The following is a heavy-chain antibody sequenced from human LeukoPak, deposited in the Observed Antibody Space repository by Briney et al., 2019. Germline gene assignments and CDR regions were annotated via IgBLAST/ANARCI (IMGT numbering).Heavy chain of an antibody. V-gene: IGHV4-34*01. D-gene: IGHD3-16*01. CDR1: GGSFSGYY. Sequence: SETLSLTCAVYGGSFSGYYWSWIRQPPGKGLEWIGEINHSGSTNYNPSLKSRVTISVDTSKNQFSLKLSSVTAADTAVYYCARLNVAFDYWGQGTLVTVSS. CDR3: ARLNVAFDY. CDR2: INHSGST. J-gene: IGHJ4*02.